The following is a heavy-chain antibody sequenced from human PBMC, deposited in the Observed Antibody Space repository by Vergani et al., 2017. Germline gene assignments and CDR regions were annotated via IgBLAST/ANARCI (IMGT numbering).Heavy chain of an antibody. CDR3: AKVRGYSAIQLWSSDFDY. CDR2: INPNSGGT. J-gene: IGHJ4*02. Sequence: QVQLVQSGAEVKKPGASVKVSCKASGYTFTGYYMHWVRQAPGQGLEWMGRINPNSGGTNYAQKFQGRVTMTRDTSISTAYMELSRLRSDDTAVYYCAKVRGYSAIQLWSSDFDYWGQGTLVTVSS. V-gene: IGHV1-2*06. CDR1: GYTFTGYY. D-gene: IGHD5-18*01.